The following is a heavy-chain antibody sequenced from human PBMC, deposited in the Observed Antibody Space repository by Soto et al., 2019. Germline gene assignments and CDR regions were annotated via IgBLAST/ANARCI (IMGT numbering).Heavy chain of an antibody. CDR1: GFTIGHFP. V-gene: IGHV3-23*01. CDR3: AKALGGHDDYF. J-gene: IGHJ4*01. D-gene: IGHD1-26*01. CDR2: ISGRGDST. Sequence: GFTIGHFPLPWIIPTKRKGLTCLSAISGRGDSTYYADAVKGRFTISRDNSKNSLYLQMNSLRFDDTAIYYFAKALGGHDDYF.